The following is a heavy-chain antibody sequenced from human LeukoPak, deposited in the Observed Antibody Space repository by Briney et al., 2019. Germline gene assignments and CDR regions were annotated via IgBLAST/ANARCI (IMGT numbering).Heavy chain of an antibody. CDR1: GFTFSSYA. D-gene: IGHD4-11*01. CDR3: ARDYSNYFKTRYCYYYGMDV. V-gene: IGHV3-30*04. J-gene: IGHJ6*02. Sequence: GGSLRLSCAASGFTFSSYAMHWVRQAPGKGLEWVAVISYDGSNKYYADSVKGRFTISRDNSKNTLYLQMNSLRAEDTAVYYCARDYSNYFKTRYCYYYGMDVWGQGTTVTVSS. CDR2: ISYDGSNK.